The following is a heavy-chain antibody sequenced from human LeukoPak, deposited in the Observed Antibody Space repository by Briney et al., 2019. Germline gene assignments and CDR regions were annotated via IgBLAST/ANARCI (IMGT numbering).Heavy chain of an antibody. D-gene: IGHD3-22*01. CDR3: AKPNSGYTAFHI. CDR1: GFTFTSYA. V-gene: IGHV3-23*01. Sequence: GGSLRLSCAASGFTFTSYAMSWVRQAPGKGLEWVSAISSSGGSTYHADSVKGRFTISRDNSKNTLYLQMNSLGAEDTAVYYCAKPNSGYTAFHIWGQGTMVTVSS. CDR2: ISSSGGST. J-gene: IGHJ3*02.